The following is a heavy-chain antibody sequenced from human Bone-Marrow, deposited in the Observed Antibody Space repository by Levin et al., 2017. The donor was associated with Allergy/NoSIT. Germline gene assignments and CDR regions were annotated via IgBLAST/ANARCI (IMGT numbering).Heavy chain of an antibody. CDR1: GGTLNSLT. D-gene: IGHD1-1*01. Sequence: SVKVSCKASGGTLNSLTLSWVRQAPGQGLEWMGRIIPMFGIAKYAQKFQDRVTITADRSTRTAYMEVNSLTFDDTAVYFCARGTQPTYYFDYWGQGTPVTVSS. V-gene: IGHV1-69*02. J-gene: IGHJ4*02. CDR3: ARGTQPTYYFDY. CDR2: IIPMFGIA.